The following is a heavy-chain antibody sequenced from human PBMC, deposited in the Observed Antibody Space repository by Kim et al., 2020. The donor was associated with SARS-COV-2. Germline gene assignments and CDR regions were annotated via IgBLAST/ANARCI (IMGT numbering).Heavy chain of an antibody. Sequence: DSVKVSCKASGYTVTDYAMNWVRQAPGQGLEWMGWINNIGNPTYAQGFTGRFVFSLDYSVSTAYLQISSLTAEDTAVYYCGPGGMDVWGQGTTVTVSS. V-gene: IGHV7-4-1*02. J-gene: IGHJ6*02. CDR1: GYTVTDYA. CDR2: INNIGNP. CDR3: GPGGMDV.